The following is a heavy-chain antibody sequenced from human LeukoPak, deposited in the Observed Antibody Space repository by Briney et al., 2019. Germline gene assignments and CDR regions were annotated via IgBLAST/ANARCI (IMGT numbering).Heavy chain of an antibody. CDR1: GFTFDDYG. CDR2: INWNGGST. J-gene: IGHJ6*03. CDR3: ARSFSDYDSSGYYGGSYYYYMDV. V-gene: IGHV3-20*04. D-gene: IGHD3-22*01. Sequence: GGSLRLSCAASGFTFDDYGMSWVRQAPGKGLEWVSGINWNGGSTGCADSVKGRFTISRDNAKNSLYLQMNSLRAEDTALYYCARSFSDYDSSGYYGGSYYYYMDVWGKGTTVTVSS.